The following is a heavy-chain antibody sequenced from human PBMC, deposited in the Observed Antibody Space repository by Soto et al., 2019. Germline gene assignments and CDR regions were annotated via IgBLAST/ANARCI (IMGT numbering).Heavy chain of an antibody. J-gene: IGHJ4*02. CDR1: GYTFTGYY. V-gene: IGHV1-2*02. Sequence: ASVKVSCKASGYTFTGYYMHWVRQAPGQVLEWMGLINPNSGGTNYAQKFQGRVTITRDTSISTAYMELSRLRSDDTAVYYCARQPYYYDSSGYYPGPFNYWGQGTLVTVSS. CDR2: INPNSGGT. CDR3: ARQPYYYDSSGYYPGPFNY. D-gene: IGHD3-22*01.